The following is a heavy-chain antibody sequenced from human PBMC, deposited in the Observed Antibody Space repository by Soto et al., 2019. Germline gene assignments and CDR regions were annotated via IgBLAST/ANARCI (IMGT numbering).Heavy chain of an antibody. V-gene: IGHV3-7*03. CDR2: IPQDGVDG. J-gene: IGHJ6*02. CDR1: GFTFSMYS. D-gene: IGHD2-21*02. Sequence: DVKLVESGGGLVQPGDSLRLSCEVSGFTFSMYSMSWVRQSPGKGLEWVAKIPQDGVDGHYADSVKGRFTISRDNGKNSISLQLNNLRAEDTAVYYCARDHLILPAHDFFYGSDVWGRGATVTVSS. CDR3: ARDHLILPAHDFFYGSDV.